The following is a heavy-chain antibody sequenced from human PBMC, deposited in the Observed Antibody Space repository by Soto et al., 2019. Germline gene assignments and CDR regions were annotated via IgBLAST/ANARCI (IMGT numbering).Heavy chain of an antibody. V-gene: IGHV4-59*08. Sequence: PSETLSLTCTVSGGSISSYYWSWIRQPPGKGLEWIGYIYYSGSTNYNPSLKSRVTISVDTSKNQFSLKLSSVTAADTAVYYCATTLNSYGDYPPHYYYYYMDVWGKGTTVTVSS. D-gene: IGHD4-17*01. CDR2: IYYSGST. CDR1: GGSISSYY. J-gene: IGHJ6*03. CDR3: ATTLNSYGDYPPHYYYYYMDV.